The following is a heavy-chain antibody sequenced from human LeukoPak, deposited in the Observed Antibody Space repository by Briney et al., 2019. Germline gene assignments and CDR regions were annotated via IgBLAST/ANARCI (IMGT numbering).Heavy chain of an antibody. V-gene: IGHV4-34*01. Sequence: SETLSLTCAVYGESFTTFYWGWIRQTPGKGLEWIGEINHSGSTNYNPSLKSRVTISVDTSKNQFSLKLSSVTAADTAVYYCARGPWFDPWGQGTLVTVSS. J-gene: IGHJ5*02. CDR1: GESFTTFY. CDR2: INHSGST. CDR3: ARGPWFDP.